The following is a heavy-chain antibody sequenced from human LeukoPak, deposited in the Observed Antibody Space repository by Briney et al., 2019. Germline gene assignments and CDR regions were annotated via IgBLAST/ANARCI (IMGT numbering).Heavy chain of an antibody. V-gene: IGHV4-59*01. CDR2: IYYSGST. D-gene: IGHD6-19*01. J-gene: IGHJ4*02. Sequence: PSETLSLTCTVSGGSISSYYWSWIRQPPGKGLEWIGYIYYSGSTNYNPSLKSRVTISVDTSKSQFSLKLSSVTAADTAVYYCARDRDRGIAVGFDYWGQGTLVTVSS. CDR3: ARDRDRGIAVGFDY. CDR1: GGSISSYY.